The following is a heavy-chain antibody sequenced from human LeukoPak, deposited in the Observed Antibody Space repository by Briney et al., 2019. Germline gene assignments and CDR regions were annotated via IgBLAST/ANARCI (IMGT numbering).Heavy chain of an antibody. D-gene: IGHD2-21*02. CDR1: GFTFSSYA. V-gene: IGHV3-64*01. J-gene: IGHJ6*04. CDR2: ISSNGCST. CDR3: AREACGGDCYDV. Sequence: PGGSLTLSCAASGFTFSSYAMHWLRQAPGKGLEYVSAISSNGCSTYYANSVKGRFTISRDNSKNTLYLQMGSLRAEDMAVYYCAREACGGDCYDVWGKGTTVTVSS.